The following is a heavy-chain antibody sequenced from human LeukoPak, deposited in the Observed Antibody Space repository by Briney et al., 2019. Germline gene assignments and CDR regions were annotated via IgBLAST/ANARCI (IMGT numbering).Heavy chain of an antibody. CDR1: GFTFSTYS. CDR3: ARVLSGMRIDP. V-gene: IGHV3-21*01. J-gene: IGHJ5*02. D-gene: IGHD3-16*02. CDR2: ISGSSTYI. Sequence: PGGSLRLSCAASGFTFSTYSMNWVRQAPGKGLEWVSSISGSSTYIYYADSVKGRFTISRDNAKNSLYLQMNSLRAEDTAVYYCARVLSGMRIDPWGQGTLVTVSS.